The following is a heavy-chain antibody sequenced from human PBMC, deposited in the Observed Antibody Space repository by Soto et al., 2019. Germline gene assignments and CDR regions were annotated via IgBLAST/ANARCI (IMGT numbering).Heavy chain of an antibody. Sequence: QVQVVQSGAEVKKPGASVKVSCKASGYTFTSYGISWVRQAPGQGLKWMGWINTYNGKTNYAQKLQGRVTTTTDTSTSTDYMELRSLGSDDTAVYYCARAWGYFGDYWGQGTLVTVSS. D-gene: IGHD2-15*01. CDR3: ARAWGYFGDY. CDR2: INTYNGKT. J-gene: IGHJ4*02. V-gene: IGHV1-18*01. CDR1: GYTFTSYG.